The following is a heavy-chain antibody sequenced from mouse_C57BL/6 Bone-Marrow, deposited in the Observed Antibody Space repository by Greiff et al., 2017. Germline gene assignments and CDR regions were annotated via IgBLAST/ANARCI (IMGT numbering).Heavy chain of an antibody. V-gene: IGHV5-6*02. D-gene: IGHD2-3*01. J-gene: IGHJ3*01. CDR2: ISSGGSYT. Sequence: EVKLVESGGDLVKPGGSLKLPCAASGFTFSSYGLSWVRQTPDKRLEWVATISSGGSYTYSPASVTGRFTISRDNAKNTQYLQMSRLKSEDTAMYYCARRDGYSERFAYWGQGTLVTVSA. CDR1: GFTFSSYG. CDR3: ARRDGYSERFAY.